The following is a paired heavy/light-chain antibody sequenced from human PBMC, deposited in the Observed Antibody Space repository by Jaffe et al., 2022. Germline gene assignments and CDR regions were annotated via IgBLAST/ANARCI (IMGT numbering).Heavy chain of an antibody. Sequence: EVQLVESGGGLVQPGGSLKLSCAASGFTFSGSAMHWVRQASGKGLEWVGRIRSKANSYATAYAASVKGRFTISRDDSKNTAYLQMNSLKTEDTAVYYCTRLGEMTAAGEDMYYFDYWGQGTLVTVSS. CDR2: IRSKANSYAT. V-gene: IGHV3-73*02. CDR3: TRLGEMTAAGEDMYYFDY. J-gene: IGHJ4*02. D-gene: IGHD6-13*01. CDR1: GFTFSGSA.
Light chain of an antibody. Sequence: EIVLTQSPATLSLSPGERATLSCRASQSVSSYLAWYQQKPGQAPRLLIYDASNRATGIPARFSGSGSGTDFTLTISSLEPEDFAVYYCQQRSNWPPAMYTFGQGTKLEIK. CDR1: QSVSSY. V-gene: IGKV3-11*01. J-gene: IGKJ2*01. CDR3: QQRSNWPPAMYT. CDR2: DAS.